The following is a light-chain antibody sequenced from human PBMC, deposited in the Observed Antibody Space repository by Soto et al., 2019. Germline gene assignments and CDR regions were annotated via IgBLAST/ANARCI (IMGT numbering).Light chain of an antibody. CDR2: LGS. V-gene: IGKV2-28*01. CDR1: QSLLHNNGYNY. J-gene: IGKJ2*01. CDR3: MQALQTPYT. Sequence: DLVMTQSPLSLPVIPGEPASISCRSSQSLLHNNGYNYLDWYLQKPGQSPQLLIYLGSNRASGVPDRFSGSGSGTDFTLKISRVEAEDVGVYYCMQALQTPYTFGQGTKLEIK.